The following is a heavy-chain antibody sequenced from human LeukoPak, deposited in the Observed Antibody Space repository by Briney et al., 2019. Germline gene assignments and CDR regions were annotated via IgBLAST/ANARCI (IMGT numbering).Heavy chain of an antibody. V-gene: IGHV3-74*01. Sequence: GGSLRLSCAASGFTFSSYWMHWVRQAPGKGLVWVSRINSDGSSTSYADSVKGRFTVSRDNAKNTLYLQMNSLRAEDTAVYYCASGGRYSSGWYGYYFDYWGQGALVTVSS. D-gene: IGHD6-19*01. J-gene: IGHJ4*02. CDR3: ASGGRYSSGWYGYYFDY. CDR2: INSDGSST. CDR1: GFTFSSYW.